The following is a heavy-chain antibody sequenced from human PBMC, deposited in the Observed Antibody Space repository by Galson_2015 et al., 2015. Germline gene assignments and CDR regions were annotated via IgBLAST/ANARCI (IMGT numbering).Heavy chain of an antibody. CDR3: AARERDCSSTSCYSGWFDP. J-gene: IGHJ5*02. Sequence: SETLSLTCTVSGGSISSSSYYWGWIRQPPGKGLEWIGSIYYSGSTYYNPSLKSRVTISVDTSKNQFSLKLSSVTAADTAVYYCAARERDCSSTSCYSGWFDPWGQGTLVTVSS. V-gene: IGHV4-39*01. D-gene: IGHD2-2*02. CDR2: IYYSGST. CDR1: GGSISSSSYY.